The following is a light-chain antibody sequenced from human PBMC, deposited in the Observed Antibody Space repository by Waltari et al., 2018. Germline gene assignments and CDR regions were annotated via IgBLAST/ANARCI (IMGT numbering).Light chain of an antibody. Sequence: DIQMTQSPSTLSASIGDRVTIPCRASQRVSRWLAWDQQKPGKAPKVLIYDASSLESGVPSRFSGSGSGTEFTLTISSLQPDDFATYYCQQYTTYSGTFGQGTKVEIK. CDR2: DAS. CDR1: QRVSRW. CDR3: QQYTTYSGT. J-gene: IGKJ1*01. V-gene: IGKV1-5*01.